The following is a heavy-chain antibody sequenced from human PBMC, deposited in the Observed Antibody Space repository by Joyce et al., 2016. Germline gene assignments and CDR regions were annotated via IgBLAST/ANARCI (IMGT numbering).Heavy chain of an antibody. J-gene: IGHJ6*02. CDR2: INGGGIT. Sequence: QVQLQQWGAGLLKPSETLSLTCAVYGGSLSGYYWTFIRQPPGKGLGWIGEINGGGITNDKPSLKSRVTILLDTSKNQFSLKLTSVTAADTAVYYCARGRGYTTSVRRRGMDVWGQGTTVTVSS. CDR3: ARGRGYTTSVRRRGMDV. D-gene: IGHD6-13*01. CDR1: GGSLSGYY. V-gene: IGHV4-34*01.